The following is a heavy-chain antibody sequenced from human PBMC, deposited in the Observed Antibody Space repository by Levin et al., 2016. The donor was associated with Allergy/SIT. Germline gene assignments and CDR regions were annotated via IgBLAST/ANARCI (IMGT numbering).Heavy chain of an antibody. Sequence: SETLSLTCTVSGGSISSSSYYWGWIRQPPGKGLEWIGSIYYSGSTYYNPSLKSRVTISVDTSKNQFSLKLSSVTAADTAVYYCARLQLRIIIGPEEYFQHWGQGTLVTVSS. J-gene: IGHJ1*01. V-gene: IGHV4-39*01. CDR3: ARLQLRIIIGPEEYFQH. D-gene: IGHD5-18*01. CDR1: GGSISSSSYY. CDR2: IYYSGST.